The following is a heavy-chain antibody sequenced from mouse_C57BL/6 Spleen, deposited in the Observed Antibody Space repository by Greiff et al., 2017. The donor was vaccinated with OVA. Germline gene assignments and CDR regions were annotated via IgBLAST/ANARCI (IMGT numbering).Heavy chain of an antibody. J-gene: IGHJ4*01. CDR2: IYPGDGDT. V-gene: IGHV1-80*01. CDR3: ARYGNYYAMDY. D-gene: IGHD2-1*01. CDR1: GYAFSSYW. Sequence: QVQLQQSGAELVKPGASVKISCKASGYAFSSYWMNWVKQRPGKGLEWIVQIYPGDGDTNYNGKFKGKATLTADKSSSTAYMQLSSLTSEDSAVYFCARYGNYYAMDYWGQGTSVTVSS.